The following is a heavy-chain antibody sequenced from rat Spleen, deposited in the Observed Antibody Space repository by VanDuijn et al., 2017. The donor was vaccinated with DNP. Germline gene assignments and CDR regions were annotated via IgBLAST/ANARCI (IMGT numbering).Heavy chain of an antibody. D-gene: IGHD1-8*01. V-gene: IGHV5-25*01. CDR3: ARHKDNYSSTWGC. J-gene: IGHJ2*01. Sequence: EVQLVESGGGPVQPGRSLKLSCLASGFIFSNYYMAWVRQAPTKGLEWVASISTGGGNTYYRDSVKGRFTISRDNAKSTLYLQMDSLRSEDTATYYCARHKDNYSSTWGCWGQGVMVTVSS. CDR2: ISTGGGNT. CDR1: GFIFSNYY.